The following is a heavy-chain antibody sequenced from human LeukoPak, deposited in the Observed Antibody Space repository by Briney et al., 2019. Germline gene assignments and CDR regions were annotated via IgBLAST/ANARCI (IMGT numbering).Heavy chain of an antibody. Sequence: SQTLSLTCTVSGVYISSGHYYWSWLRQPPGKGLEWIGYIYYGGRSYYNPSLQSRVTISVDTSKNQFSLKLNSVTAADTAVYYCARDRFGERFLDIWGQGTMVTVSS. CDR1: GVYISSGHYY. V-gene: IGHV4-30-4*01. D-gene: IGHD3-10*01. CDR3: ARDRFGERFLDI. J-gene: IGHJ3*02. CDR2: IYYGGRS.